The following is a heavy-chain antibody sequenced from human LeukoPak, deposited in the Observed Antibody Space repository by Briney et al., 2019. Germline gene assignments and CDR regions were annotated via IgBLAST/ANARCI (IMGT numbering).Heavy chain of an antibody. Sequence: GGSLRLSCAASGFTFDDYAMHWVRQAPGKGREWVSGISWNSGTKGYADSVKGRFTISRDNAKNSLYLQMNSLRGEDAALYYCAVLHYYAMDVWGQGTTVTVSS. CDR2: ISWNSGTK. J-gene: IGHJ6*02. CDR3: AVLHYYAMDV. D-gene: IGHD2-8*01. CDR1: GFTFDDYA. V-gene: IGHV3-9*01.